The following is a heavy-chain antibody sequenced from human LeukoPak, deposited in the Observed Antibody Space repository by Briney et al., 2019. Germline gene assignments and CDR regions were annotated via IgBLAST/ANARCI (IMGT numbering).Heavy chain of an antibody. CDR1: GFIFNNYW. J-gene: IGHJ6*02. D-gene: IGHD3-16*01. Sequence: PGGSLRLSCAASGFIFNNYWMNWVRQAPGKGLEWVASINHNGNVNYYVDSVKGRFTISRDNTKNSLYLQMSNLRAEDTAVYFCARGGGLDVWGQGATVTVSS. CDR3: ARGGGLDV. V-gene: IGHV3-7*03. CDR2: INHNGNVN.